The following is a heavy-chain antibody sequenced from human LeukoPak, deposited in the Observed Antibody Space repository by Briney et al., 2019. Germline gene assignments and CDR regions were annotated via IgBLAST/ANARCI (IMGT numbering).Heavy chain of an antibody. CDR1: GGSISSSSYY. J-gene: IGHJ5*02. Sequence: SETLSLTCTVSGGSISSSSYYWGWIRQPPGKGLEWIGSIYYSGSTYYNPSLKSRVTISVDTSKNQFSLKLSSVTAADAAVYYCARDFWSGYSLDWFDPWGQGTLVTVSS. V-gene: IGHV4-39*02. D-gene: IGHD3-3*01. CDR2: IYYSGST. CDR3: ARDFWSGYSLDWFDP.